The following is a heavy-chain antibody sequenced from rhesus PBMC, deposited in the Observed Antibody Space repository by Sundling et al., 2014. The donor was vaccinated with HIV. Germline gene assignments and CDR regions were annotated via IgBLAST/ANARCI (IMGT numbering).Heavy chain of an antibody. CDR3: SVDGVY. V-gene: IGHV4-165*01. D-gene: IGHD2-39*01. Sequence: QVHLQESGPGLVKPSETLSLTCAVSGGSIYDYYWGWIRQPPGKGLQWIGYISGSSGSTDYNPSLKSRVTISRDTSKNEFSLKLSSVTAADTAVYYCSVDGVYWGQGVLVTVSS. CDR1: GGSIYDYY. J-gene: IGHJ4*01. CDR2: ISGSSGST.